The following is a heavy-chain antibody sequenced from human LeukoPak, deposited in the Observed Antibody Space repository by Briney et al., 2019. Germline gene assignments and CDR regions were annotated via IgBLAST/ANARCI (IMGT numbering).Heavy chain of an antibody. J-gene: IGHJ3*02. CDR1: GGSISSSSYY. Sequence: SETLSLTCTVSGGSISSSSYYWGWIRQPPGKGLEWIGSIYYSGSTYYNPSLKSRVTISVDTSKNQFSLKLSSVTAADTAVYYCARDSEPNAFDIWGQGTMVTVSS. D-gene: IGHD1-14*01. V-gene: IGHV4-39*07. CDR3: ARDSEPNAFDI. CDR2: IYYSGST.